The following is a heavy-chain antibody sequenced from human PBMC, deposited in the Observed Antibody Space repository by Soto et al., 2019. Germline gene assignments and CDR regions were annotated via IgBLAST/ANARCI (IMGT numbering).Heavy chain of an antibody. V-gene: IGHV1-2*04. Sequence: GASVKVSCKDSGSTLTGYYMHWVRPAPGQGVEWMGWINPNSGGTNYAQKFQGWVTMTRDTSISTAYMELSRLRSDDTAVYYCARDGIAARPPYYYYYGMDVWGRGTTVTVSS. CDR3: ARDGIAARPPYYYYYGMDV. J-gene: IGHJ6*04. D-gene: IGHD6-6*01. CDR2: INPNSGGT. CDR1: GSTLTGYY.